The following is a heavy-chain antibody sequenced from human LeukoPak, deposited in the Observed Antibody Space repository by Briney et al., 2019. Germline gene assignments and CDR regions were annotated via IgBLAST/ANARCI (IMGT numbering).Heavy chain of an antibody. D-gene: IGHD5-18*01. CDR3: ASRGYSYGSWYFDY. V-gene: IGHV3-66*01. Sequence: GGSLRLSCAASGFTVSSNYMSWVRQAPGKGLEWVSVIYGGSSTYYADSVKGRFTISRDNSKDTMYLQVNSLRTEDTAVYYCASRGYSYGSWYFDYWGQGTQVTVSS. CDR2: IYGGSST. J-gene: IGHJ4*02. CDR1: GFTVSSNY.